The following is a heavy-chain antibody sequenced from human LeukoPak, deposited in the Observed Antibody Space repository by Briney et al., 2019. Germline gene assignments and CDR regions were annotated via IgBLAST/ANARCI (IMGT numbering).Heavy chain of an antibody. J-gene: IGHJ4*02. Sequence: PRGSPRLSCAASGFTFNSYSMNWVRQAPGKGLEWVSSISSSSSYIYYADSVKGRFTISRDNAKNSLYLQMNSLRAEDTAVYYCARVYYGSGSWFDYWGQGTLVTVSS. CDR3: ARVYYGSGSWFDY. V-gene: IGHV3-21*01. D-gene: IGHD3-10*01. CDR2: ISSSSSYI. CDR1: GFTFNSYS.